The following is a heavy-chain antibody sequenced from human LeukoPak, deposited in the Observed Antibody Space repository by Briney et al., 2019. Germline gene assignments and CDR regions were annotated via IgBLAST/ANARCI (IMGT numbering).Heavy chain of an antibody. D-gene: IGHD1-26*01. Sequence: GGSLRLSCAASGFTVSSNYMSWVRQAPGKGLEWVSVIYSGGSTYYADSVKGRFTISRDNSKNTLYLQMNSLRAEDTAVYYCAREWGAVPGHWFFDLWGRGTLVTVSS. CDR2: IYSGGST. J-gene: IGHJ2*01. CDR1: GFTVSSNY. V-gene: IGHV3-66*01. CDR3: AREWGAVPGHWFFDL.